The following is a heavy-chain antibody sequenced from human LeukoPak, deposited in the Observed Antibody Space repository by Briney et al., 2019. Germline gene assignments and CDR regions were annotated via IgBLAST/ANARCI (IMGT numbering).Heavy chain of an antibody. V-gene: IGHV4-31*03. CDR1: NGSIRSGGYY. CDR2: IYYSGST. Sequence: PSETLSLTCTVSNGSIRSGGYYWSWIRQHPGKGLEWIGYIYYSGSTYYNPSLKSRVTISVDTSKNQFSLKLSSVTAADTAVYYCAREDIVATTFDYWGQGTLVTVSS. CDR3: AREDIVATTFDY. J-gene: IGHJ4*02. D-gene: IGHD5-12*01.